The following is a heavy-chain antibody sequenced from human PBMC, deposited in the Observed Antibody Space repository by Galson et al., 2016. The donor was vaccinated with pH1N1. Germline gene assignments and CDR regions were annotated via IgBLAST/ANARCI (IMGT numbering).Heavy chain of an antibody. V-gene: IGHV4-39*07. Sequence: LSLTCTVSGGSVATNTYYWGWIRQPPGKGLEWIGSIFYGGTTYYSPSLQSRVTVSMDTSNNQVSLTISSVTAADTAVYFCARDRGGNFQSFDYWGQGTPVAVSS. J-gene: IGHJ4*02. CDR1: GGSVATNTYY. D-gene: IGHD4-23*01. CDR3: ARDRGGNFQSFDY. CDR2: IFYGGTT.